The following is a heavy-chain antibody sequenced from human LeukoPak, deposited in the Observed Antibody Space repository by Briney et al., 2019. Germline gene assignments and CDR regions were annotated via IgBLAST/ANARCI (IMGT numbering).Heavy chain of an antibody. J-gene: IGHJ5*02. CDR3: ARTNYDSSGYYLGEVALNWFDP. V-gene: IGHV1-69*06. CDR1: GGTFSSYA. CDR2: IIPIFGTA. Sequence: SVKVSCKASGGTFSSYAISWVRQAPGQGLEWMGGIIPIFGTANYAQKFQGRVTITADKSTSTAYMELSSLRSEDTAVYYCARTNYDSSGYYLGEVALNWFDPWGQGTLVTVSS. D-gene: IGHD3-22*01.